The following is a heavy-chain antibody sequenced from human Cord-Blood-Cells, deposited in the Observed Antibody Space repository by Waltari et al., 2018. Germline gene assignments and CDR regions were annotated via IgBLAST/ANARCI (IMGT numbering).Heavy chain of an antibody. D-gene: IGHD3-22*01. V-gene: IGHV4-34*01. Sequence: QVQLQQWGAGLLKPSETLPLTCAVYGGFFSGYHWSWTRQPPGKGLEWMGEINHSGSTNYNPSRKSRVTISVDTSKNQFSLKLSSVTAADTAVYYCARGLHYYDSSGYYYFDYWGQGTLVTVSS. CDR1: GGFFSGYH. J-gene: IGHJ4*02. CDR2: INHSGST. CDR3: ARGLHYYDSSGYYYFDY.